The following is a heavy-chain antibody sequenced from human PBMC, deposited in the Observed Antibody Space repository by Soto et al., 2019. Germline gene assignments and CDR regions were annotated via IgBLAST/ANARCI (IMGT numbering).Heavy chain of an antibody. D-gene: IGHD2-2*03. Sequence: EVQVLESGGGLVQPGGSLRLSCAATGITFSDFAMSWVRQAPGKGLEWVSRIYGGGNGPHYADSVKGRVTISRDNSKNTLYLHMNSLRAEDTAVYYCAKMEGMDPWAYSFDYWGQGTLVTVSS. CDR2: IYGGGNGP. J-gene: IGHJ4*02. V-gene: IGHV3-23*01. CDR3: AKMEGMDPWAYSFDY. CDR1: GITFSDFA.